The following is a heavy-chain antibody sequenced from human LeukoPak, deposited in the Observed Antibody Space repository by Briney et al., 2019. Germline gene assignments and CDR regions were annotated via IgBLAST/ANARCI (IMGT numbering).Heavy chain of an antibody. J-gene: IGHJ4*02. D-gene: IGHD3-10*01. CDR3: AKALRVRGVKGLFDY. CDR1: GFTFSSYA. Sequence: PGGSLRLSCAVSGFTFSSYAMSWVRQAPGKGLEWVSAISGSGGGTYYADSVKGRFTISRDNSKNTLYLQMSSLRAEDTAVYYCAKALRVRGVKGLFDYWGQGTLVTVSS. V-gene: IGHV3-23*01. CDR2: ISGSGGGT.